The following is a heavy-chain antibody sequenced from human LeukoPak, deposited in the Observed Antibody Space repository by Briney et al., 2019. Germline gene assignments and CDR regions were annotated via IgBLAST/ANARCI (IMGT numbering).Heavy chain of an antibody. CDR2: ISNSGSTL. J-gene: IGHJ4*02. Sequence: PGGSLRLSCAASGYAFSDFYMFWIRQAPGKGLEWISYISNSGSTLYYADSVKGRFTISRDNDKNFLYLQMNSLRADDTAVHYCARDALGSYDYWGQGTLVTVSS. CDR3: ARDALGSYDY. CDR1: GYAFSDFY. V-gene: IGHV3-11*01. D-gene: IGHD3-10*01.